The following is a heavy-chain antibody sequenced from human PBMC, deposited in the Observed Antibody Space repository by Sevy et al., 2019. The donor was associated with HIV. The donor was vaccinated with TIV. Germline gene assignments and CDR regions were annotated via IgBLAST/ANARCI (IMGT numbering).Heavy chain of an antibody. D-gene: IGHD7-27*01. CDR2: IHYTGTT. CDR1: GYSISSGYW. CDR3: ANHDWGREDY. Sequence: SETLSLTCVVSGYSISSGYWWDWFRRPPGKGLEWIGAIHYTGTTQYTLSLNLPVTVSAATSKHHFSLKLSSTTAADTAVYYCANHDWGREDYWGQGTLVTVSS. V-gene: IGHV4-38-2*01. J-gene: IGHJ4*02.